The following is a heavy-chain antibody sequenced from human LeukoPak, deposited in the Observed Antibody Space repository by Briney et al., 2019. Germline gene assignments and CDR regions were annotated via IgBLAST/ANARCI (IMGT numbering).Heavy chain of an antibody. CDR1: GGTFSSYA. V-gene: IGHV1-2*02. CDR3: ARDHQGQLGGTFIDY. CDR2: INPNSGGT. D-gene: IGHD6-6*01. Sequence: GASVKVSCKASGGTFSSYAISWVRQAPGQGLEWMGWINPNSGGTNYAQKFQGRVTMTRDTSISTAFMELSRLRSDDTAVYYCARDHQGQLGGTFIDYWGQGTLVTVSS. J-gene: IGHJ4*02.